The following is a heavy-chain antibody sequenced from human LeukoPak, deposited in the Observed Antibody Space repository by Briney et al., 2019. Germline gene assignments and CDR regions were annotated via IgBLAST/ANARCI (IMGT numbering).Heavy chain of an antibody. J-gene: IGHJ6*03. CDR1: GGSSSDYF. Sequence: SETLSLTCAVYGGSSSDYFWSWIRQPPGKGLEWIGEINHGGGTNYNPSLKSRITISVDTSKNQFSLKLSSMTAADTAVYYCARGRTGYQLLPTKKDYSYYYVDVWGKGTTVTVSS. CDR2: INHGGGT. CDR3: ARGRTGYQLLPTKKDYSYYYVDV. D-gene: IGHD2-2*01. V-gene: IGHV4-34*01.